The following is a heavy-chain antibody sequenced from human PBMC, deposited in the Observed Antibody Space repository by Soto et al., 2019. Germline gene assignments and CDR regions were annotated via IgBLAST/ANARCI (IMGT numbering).Heavy chain of an antibody. CDR1: GFTFSSYW. Sequence: GGSLRLSCAASGFTFSSYWMSWVRQAPGKGLEWVANIKQDGSEKYYVDSVKGRFTISRDNAKNSLYLQMNSLRAEDTAVYYCARESFSITMIVVDLELFDYWGQGTLVTVSS. CDR3: ARESFSITMIVVDLELFDY. J-gene: IGHJ4*02. CDR2: IKQDGSEK. D-gene: IGHD3-22*01. V-gene: IGHV3-7*05.